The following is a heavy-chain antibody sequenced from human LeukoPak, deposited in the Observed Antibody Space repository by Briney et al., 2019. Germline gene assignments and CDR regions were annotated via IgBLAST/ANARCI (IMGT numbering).Heavy chain of an antibody. V-gene: IGHV3-73*01. CDR1: GFTFSGSA. Sequence: GGSLRLSCAASGFTFSGSAMHWVRQASGKGLEWVGRIRSKANSYATAYAASVKGRFTISRDDSKNTAYLQMNSLKTEDTAVYYCTRIYYDSSGYLDYWGQGTLVTVSS. CDR2: IRSKANSYAT. CDR3: TRIYYDSSGYLDY. D-gene: IGHD3-22*01. J-gene: IGHJ4*02.